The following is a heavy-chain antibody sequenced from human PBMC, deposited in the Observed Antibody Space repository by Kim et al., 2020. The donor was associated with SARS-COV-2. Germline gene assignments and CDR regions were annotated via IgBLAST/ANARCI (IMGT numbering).Heavy chain of an antibody. CDR3: AKPKKYSILISSGFDV. Sequence: DSVKGRFTIPRDNANKSLKLQMNSLRAEDTALYYCAKPKKYSILISSGFDVWGQGTTVTVSS. D-gene: IGHD3-16*01. J-gene: IGHJ6*02. V-gene: IGHV3-11*06.